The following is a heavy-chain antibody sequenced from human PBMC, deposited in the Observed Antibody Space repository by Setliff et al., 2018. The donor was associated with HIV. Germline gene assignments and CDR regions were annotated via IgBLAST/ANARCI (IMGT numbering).Heavy chain of an antibody. Sequence: ASVKVSCKAFGYTFSTNAIHWVRQAPGQRLEWMGYINAGDDNTRYSEKFQGKVTITRDTSANTAYMELSSLRSEDTAVYYCARGSCSGCYLSDYWGLGTLVTVS. CDR2: INAGDDNT. CDR3: ARGSCSGCYLSDY. V-gene: IGHV1-3*01. CDR1: GYTFSTNA. D-gene: IGHD6-19*01. J-gene: IGHJ4*02.